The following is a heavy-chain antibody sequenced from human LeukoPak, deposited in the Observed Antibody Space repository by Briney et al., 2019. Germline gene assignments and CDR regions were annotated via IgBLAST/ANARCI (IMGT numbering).Heavy chain of an antibody. J-gene: IGHJ4*02. CDR2: ISGRDATT. V-gene: IGHV3-23*01. D-gene: IGHD6-19*01. CDR3: AKPRDTIGWYYFDY. CDR1: GFTFSTYW. Sequence: GGSLRLSCAASGFTFSTYWMTWVRQAPGKGLEWVSAISGRDATTYYSDSVKGRFTISRDNSMNTLFLQMNSLRADDTAVYYCAKPRDTIGWYYFDYWGQGTLVTVSS.